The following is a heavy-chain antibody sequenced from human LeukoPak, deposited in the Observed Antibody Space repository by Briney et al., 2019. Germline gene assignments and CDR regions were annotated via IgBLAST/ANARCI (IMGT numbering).Heavy chain of an antibody. V-gene: IGHV3-30*02. CDR3: ARERTGYYMAV. D-gene: IGHD1-14*01. CDR1: GFSFSSYG. J-gene: IGHJ6*03. Sequence: PGGSLRLSCAASGFSFSSYGMSWVRQAPGRGLECVAFISYDGSDKYYVDSVKGRFTISRDDSKNTLYLQMNSLRTEDTAIYYCARERTGYYMAVWGKGTTVTISS. CDR2: ISYDGSDK.